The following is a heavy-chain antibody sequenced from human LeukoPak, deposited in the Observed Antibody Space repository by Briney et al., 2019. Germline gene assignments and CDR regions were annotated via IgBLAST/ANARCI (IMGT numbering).Heavy chain of an antibody. CDR2: ISGSGGST. CDR3: AEDLPITIFGVVITNFDY. CDR1: GFIFSSYA. J-gene: IGHJ4*02. Sequence: PGGSLRLSCAASGFIFSSYAMSWVRQAPGKGLEWVSAISGSGGSTYYADSVKGRFTISRDNSKNTLYLQMNSLRAEDTAVYYCAEDLPITIFGVVITNFDYWGQGTLVTVSS. V-gene: IGHV3-23*01. D-gene: IGHD3-3*01.